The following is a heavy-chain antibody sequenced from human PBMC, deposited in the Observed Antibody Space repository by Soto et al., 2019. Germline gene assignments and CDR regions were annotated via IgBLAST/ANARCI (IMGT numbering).Heavy chain of an antibody. CDR2: ISGSGGST. CDR3: ATRIAARLGGGLGDYYYGMDV. V-gene: IGHV3-23*01. J-gene: IGHJ6*02. Sequence: GGSLRLSCAASGFTFSSYAMSWVRQAPGKGLEWVSAISGSGGSTYYADSVKGRFTISRDNSKNTLYLQMNSLRAEDTAVYYCATRIAARLGGGLGDYYYGMDVWGQGTTVTVSS. D-gene: IGHD6-6*01. CDR1: GFTFSSYA.